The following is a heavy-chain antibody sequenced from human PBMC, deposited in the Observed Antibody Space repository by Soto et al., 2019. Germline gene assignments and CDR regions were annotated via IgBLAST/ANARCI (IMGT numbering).Heavy chain of an antibody. CDR1: AGTFSSYT. CDR3: ATSFGSGSYIYGMDV. Sequence: SVKVSCKASAGTFSSYTISWVRQAPGQGLEWMGRIIPILGIANYAQKFQGRVTITADKSTSTAYMELSSLRSEDTAVYYCATSFGSGSYIYGMDVWGQGTTVTVSS. V-gene: IGHV1-69*02. D-gene: IGHD3-10*01. CDR2: IIPILGIA. J-gene: IGHJ6*02.